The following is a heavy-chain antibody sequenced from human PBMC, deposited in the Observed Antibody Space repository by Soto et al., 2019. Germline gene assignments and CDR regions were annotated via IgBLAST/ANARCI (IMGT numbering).Heavy chain of an antibody. V-gene: IGHV1-46*01. Sequence: QVQLVQSGAEVKKPGASVKVSCKASGYTFTSYYMHWVRQAPGQGLEWMGIINPSGGSTSYAQKFQGRVTMTRDTSPSTVYMELSSLRSEDTAVYYCASQERYYDSSGPRPNWFDPWGQGTLVTVSS. CDR3: ASQERYYDSSGPRPNWFDP. D-gene: IGHD3-22*01. J-gene: IGHJ5*02. CDR2: INPSGGST. CDR1: GYTFTSYY.